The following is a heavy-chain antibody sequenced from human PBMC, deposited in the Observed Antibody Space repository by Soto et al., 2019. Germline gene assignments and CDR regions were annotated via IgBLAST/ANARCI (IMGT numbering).Heavy chain of an antibody. Sequence: QVQLVESGGGVVQPGRSLRLSCAASGFTFSSYGMHWVRQAPGKGLEWVAVISYDGSNKYYADSVKGRFTISRDNSKDTLYLQMNSLRAEDTAGYYWAKDSRLLMVYQQWHYGMDVWGQGSTVTVSS. V-gene: IGHV3-30*18. J-gene: IGHJ6*02. D-gene: IGHD2-8*01. CDR3: AKDSRLLMVYQQWHYGMDV. CDR2: ISYDGSNK. CDR1: GFTFSSYG.